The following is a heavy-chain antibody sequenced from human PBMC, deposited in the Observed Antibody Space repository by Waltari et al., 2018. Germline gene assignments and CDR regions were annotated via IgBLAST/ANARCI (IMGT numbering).Heavy chain of an antibody. J-gene: IGHJ6*03. CDR1: GFTFSSYG. V-gene: IGHV3-30*02. CDR3: AKDREYYGSGSYYYMDV. Sequence: QVQLVESGGGVVQPGGSLRLSCAASGFTFSSYGMHWVRQAPGKGLEWVAFIRYDGSNKYYADSVKGRFTISRDKSKNTLYLQMNSLRAEDTAVYYCAKDREYYGSGSYYYMDVWGKGTTVTVSS. D-gene: IGHD3-10*01. CDR2: IRYDGSNK.